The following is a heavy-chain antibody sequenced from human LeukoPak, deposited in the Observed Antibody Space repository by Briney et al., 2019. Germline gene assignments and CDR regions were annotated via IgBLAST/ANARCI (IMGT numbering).Heavy chain of an antibody. J-gene: IGHJ5*02. V-gene: IGHV4-34*01. CDR3: ARGLGYCSSTSCHAGWFDP. D-gene: IGHD2-2*01. CDR2: INHSGST. CDR1: GGSFSDYY. Sequence: SETLSLTCAAYGGSFSDYYWSWIRQPPGKGLEWIGEINHSGSTNYNPSLKSRVTISVDTSKNQFSLKLSSVTAADTAVYYCARGLGYCSSTSCHAGWFDPWGQGTLVTVSS.